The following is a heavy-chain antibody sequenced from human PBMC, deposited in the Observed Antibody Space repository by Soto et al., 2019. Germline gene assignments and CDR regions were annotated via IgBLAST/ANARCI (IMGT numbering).Heavy chain of an antibody. D-gene: IGHD2-15*01. V-gene: IGHV1-69*02. CDR1: GGTFSSYT. CDR2: IIPILDIP. J-gene: IGHJ6*02. CDR3: ASHFTGVLVLGASPPGGDNYGWDV. Sequence: QVQLVQSGAEVKKPGSSVKVSCKASGGTFSSYTISWVRQAPGQGLEWMGRIIPILDIPNYAQNFQGRVTITADKSTITAYMELSSLRSDDTAVYYCASHFTGVLVLGASPPGGDNYGWDVWGQGTTVTVSS.